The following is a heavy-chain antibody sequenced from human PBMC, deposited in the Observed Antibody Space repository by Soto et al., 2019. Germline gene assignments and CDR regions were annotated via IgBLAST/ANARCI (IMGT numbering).Heavy chain of an antibody. CDR2: LNPSGST. D-gene: IGHD7-27*01. CDR3: ASVVPPPHRNWGLWSGAFDI. CDR1: GGSFSGYY. Sequence: PSETLSLTCAVYGGSFSGYYWSWIRQPPGKGLEWIGELNPSGSTNYNPSLKSRVTISLDTSKNQFFLNLTTVTAADTALSYCASVVPPPHRNWGLWSGAFDIGGQATMGTCSS. J-gene: IGHJ3*02. V-gene: IGHV4-34*01.